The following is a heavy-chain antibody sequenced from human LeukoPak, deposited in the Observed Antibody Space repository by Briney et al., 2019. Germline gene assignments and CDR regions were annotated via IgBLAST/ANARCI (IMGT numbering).Heavy chain of an antibody. CDR2: IGSSGSTI. Sequence: GGSLRLSCAASGFTFSDYYMSWIRQAPGKGLEWVSYIGSSGSTIYYADSVKGRFTISRDNAKNSLYLQMNSLRAEDTAVYYCASLAPRYCSSTSCPPFDYWGQGTLVTVSS. J-gene: IGHJ4*02. CDR1: GFTFSDYY. V-gene: IGHV3-11*04. D-gene: IGHD2-2*01. CDR3: ASLAPRYCSSTSCPPFDY.